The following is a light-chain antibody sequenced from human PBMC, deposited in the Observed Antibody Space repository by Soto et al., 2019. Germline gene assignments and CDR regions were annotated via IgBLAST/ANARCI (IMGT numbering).Light chain of an antibody. CDR2: AAS. V-gene: IGKV3D-15*01. Sequence: ELVMTQSPATLSVSPGEGASLSCRASQSVGSYLCWYQQKPRQAPRLLICAASTTATGLPDRFSGSASGTDFTITISRLEPEDSAEYYCQQSNSYPITFGQGTRLEIK. J-gene: IGKJ5*01. CDR1: QSVGSY. CDR3: QQSNSYPIT.